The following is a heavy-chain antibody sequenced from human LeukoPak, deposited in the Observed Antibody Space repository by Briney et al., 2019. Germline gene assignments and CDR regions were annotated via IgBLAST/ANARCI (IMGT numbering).Heavy chain of an antibody. CDR3: ARERLGYCSGGSCYSARGMDV. V-gene: IGHV4-34*01. CDR1: GGSFSGYY. J-gene: IGHJ6*02. D-gene: IGHD2-15*01. CDR2: INHSGST. Sequence: SDTLSLTRAVYGGSFSGYYWSWIRQPPGKGLEWMGEINHSGSTNYNPPLKSRVTISVDTSKNQFSLKLSSVTAADTAVYYCARERLGYCSGGSCYSARGMDVWGQGTTVSVSS.